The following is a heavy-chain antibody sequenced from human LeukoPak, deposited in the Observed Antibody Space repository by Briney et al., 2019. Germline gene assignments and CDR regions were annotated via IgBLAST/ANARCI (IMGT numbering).Heavy chain of an antibody. Sequence: SVKVSCKASGYTFTSYGISWVRQAPGQGLEWMGGIIPIFGTANYAQKFQGRVTITADESTSTAYMELSSLRSEDTAVYYCARDPGEVATGAFDIWGQGTMVTVSS. CDR3: ARDPGEVATGAFDI. CDR1: GYTFTSYG. CDR2: IIPIFGTA. V-gene: IGHV1-69*01. D-gene: IGHD5-12*01. J-gene: IGHJ3*02.